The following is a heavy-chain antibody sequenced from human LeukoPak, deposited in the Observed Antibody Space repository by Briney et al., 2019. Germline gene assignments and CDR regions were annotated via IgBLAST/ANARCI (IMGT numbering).Heavy chain of an antibody. J-gene: IGHJ4*02. CDR3: GKTTTGYSSGRNPAWPVDY. CDR2: IFGSGGSA. Sequence: GRSLRLSCAASGFTFSRFAMHWVRQAPGKGLEWVSGIFGSGGSAHYADSVKGRFTISRDNSQNTVYLQMNSLRAEDTAVYYCGKTTTGYSSGRNPAWPVDYWGQGTLVTVSS. D-gene: IGHD6-19*01. V-gene: IGHV3-23*01. CDR1: GFTFSRFA.